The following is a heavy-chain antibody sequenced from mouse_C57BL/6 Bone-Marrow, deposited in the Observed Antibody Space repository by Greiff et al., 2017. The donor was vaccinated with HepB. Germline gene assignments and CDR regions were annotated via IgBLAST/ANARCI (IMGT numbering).Heavy chain of an antibody. D-gene: IGHD1-1*01. CDR2: IYPGSGST. CDR3: ARTVVAHYYAMDY. Sequence: QVQLQQSGAELVKPGASVKMSCKASGYTFTSYWITWVKQRPGQGLEWIGDIYPGSGSTNYNEKFKSKATLTVDTSSSTAYMQLSSLTSEDSAVYYCARTVVAHYYAMDYWGQGTSVTVSS. CDR1: GYTFTSYW. J-gene: IGHJ4*01. V-gene: IGHV1-55*01.